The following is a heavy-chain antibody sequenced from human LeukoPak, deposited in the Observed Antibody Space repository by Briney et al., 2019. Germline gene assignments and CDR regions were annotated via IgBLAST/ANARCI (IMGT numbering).Heavy chain of an antibody. CDR3: ARDESFDYGDYVYYYGMDV. D-gene: IGHD4-17*01. CDR1: GFPFSSYA. J-gene: IGHJ6*02. Sequence: QSWGSLRLSCAASGFPFSSYAMHWVRQAPGKGLEWVAVISYDGSNKYYADSVKGRFTISRDNSKNTLYLQMNSLRAVDTAVYYCARDESFDYGDYVYYYGMDVWGQGTTVTVSS. V-gene: IGHV3-30*04. CDR2: ISYDGSNK.